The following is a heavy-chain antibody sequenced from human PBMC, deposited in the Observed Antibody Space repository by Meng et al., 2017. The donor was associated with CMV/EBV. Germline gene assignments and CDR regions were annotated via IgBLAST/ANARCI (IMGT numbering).Heavy chain of an antibody. CDR2: IYPNSGGT. V-gene: IGHV1-2*02. D-gene: IGHD1-1*01. Sequence: QLRLVQPGDGVKRHGASVKVSWQTSGYRFSDHYMNWVRQAPGQGLEWMGLIYPNSGGTHYAQKCQDRVTMTRDTSISTVYMELSRLTSDDTAAYYCVRDHNWGPDYWGQGTLVTVSS. CDR1: GYRFSDHY. J-gene: IGHJ4*02. CDR3: VRDHNWGPDY.